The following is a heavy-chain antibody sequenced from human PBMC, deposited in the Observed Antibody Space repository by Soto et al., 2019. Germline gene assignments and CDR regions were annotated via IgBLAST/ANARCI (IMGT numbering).Heavy chain of an antibody. CDR3: ATGQYYYDSSAYYYS. CDR1: GFPFSDYY. V-gene: IGHV3-11*03. D-gene: IGHD3-22*01. Sequence: LSCADSGFPFSDYYLIWIRQAPGKGLEWVSYISSSSSYTNYADSVRGRFTISRDNAKSSLYLQMNGLRAEDTAVYYCATGQYYYDSSAYYYSWGQGTLVTVSS. CDR2: ISSSSSYT. J-gene: IGHJ4*02.